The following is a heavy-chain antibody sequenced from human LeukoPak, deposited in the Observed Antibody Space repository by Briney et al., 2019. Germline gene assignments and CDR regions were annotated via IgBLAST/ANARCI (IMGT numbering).Heavy chain of an antibody. CDR2: INHSGST. Sequence: SETLSLTCAVYGGSFSGYYWSRIRQPPGKGLEWIGEINHSGSTNYNPSLKSRVTISVDTSKNQFSLKLSSVTAADTAVYYCARSPDIMSHYDSSGYYSDYYYGMDVWGQGTTVTVSS. V-gene: IGHV4-34*01. D-gene: IGHD3-22*01. CDR1: GGSFSGYY. CDR3: ARSPDIMSHYDSSGYYSDYYYGMDV. J-gene: IGHJ6*02.